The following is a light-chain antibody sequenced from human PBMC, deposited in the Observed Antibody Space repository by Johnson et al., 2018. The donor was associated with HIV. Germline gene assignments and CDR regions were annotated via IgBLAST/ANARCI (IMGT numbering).Light chain of an antibody. J-gene: IGLJ1*01. V-gene: IGLV1-51*02. CDR3: AAWDDSLNGYV. Sequence: QSVLTQPPSLSAAPGQKVTISCSGGTSNIENSYVSWYQQLPGTAPKLLIYENNKRPSGIPDRFSGSKSGTSASLAISGLQAEDEADYYCAAWDDSLNGYVFGTGTRVTVL. CDR1: TSNIENSY. CDR2: ENN.